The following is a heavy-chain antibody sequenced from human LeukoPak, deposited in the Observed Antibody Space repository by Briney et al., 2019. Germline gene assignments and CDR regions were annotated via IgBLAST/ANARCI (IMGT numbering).Heavy chain of an antibody. CDR2: IYSGGST. CDR1: GFTVSSNY. D-gene: IGHD2-15*01. Sequence: GGSLRLSCAASGFTVSSNYMSWVRQAPGKGLEWVSVIYSGGSTYYGEYVKGRFTISRHNSTNKLYLQMNSVRAAESAEYYCARTVVVAPTYKWGIDIWGQGTTVTVSS. V-gene: IGHV3-53*04. CDR3: ARTVVVAPTYKWGIDI. J-gene: IGHJ6*02.